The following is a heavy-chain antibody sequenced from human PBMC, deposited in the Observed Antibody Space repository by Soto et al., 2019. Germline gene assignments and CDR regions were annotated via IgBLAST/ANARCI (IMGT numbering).Heavy chain of an antibody. J-gene: IGHJ4*02. D-gene: IGHD3-10*01. Sequence: EVQLVESGGGLIQPGGSLRLSCAVSGFTVSNNYMSWVRQAPGKGLEGVSVIYSGGYTAYGDSVKGRFTISRDNSKNTLYPQTKSRGPAAPAVFFCATQPGGGGYWGQGTLVTVSS. CDR3: ATQPGGGGY. CDR1: GFTVSNNY. V-gene: IGHV3-53*01. CDR2: IYSGGYT.